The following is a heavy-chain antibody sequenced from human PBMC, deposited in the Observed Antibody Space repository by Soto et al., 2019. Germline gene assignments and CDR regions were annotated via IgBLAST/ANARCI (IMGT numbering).Heavy chain of an antibody. CDR2: MNPKSGNT. D-gene: IGHD2-15*01. J-gene: IGHJ5*02. CDR1: GYTFTSYD. V-gene: IGHV1-8*01. CDR3: ARVCSGGSCNGVWFDP. Sequence: QVQLVQSGAEVKKPGASVKVSCKASGYTFTSYDINWVRQATGQGLEWMGWMNPKSGNTGYAQKFQGRVTMTRNTSISTAYMELSSLRSEDTAVYYCARVCSGGSCNGVWFDPWGQGTLVTVSS.